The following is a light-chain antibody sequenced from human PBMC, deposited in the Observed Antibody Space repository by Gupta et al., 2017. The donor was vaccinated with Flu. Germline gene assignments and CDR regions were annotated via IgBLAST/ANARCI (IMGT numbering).Light chain of an antibody. CDR2: DAS. Sequence: EIVLSQSPATLSVSPGESATLSCRASQSVSSTLAWYQQKPGQPPRRLIYDASTRDTGIPARFSGSGSGTEFTLTISRLQSEDFAIYYCIQGSKRPPETFGQGTKV. CDR3: IQGSKRPPET. J-gene: IGKJ1*01. CDR1: QSVSST. V-gene: IGKV3-15*01.